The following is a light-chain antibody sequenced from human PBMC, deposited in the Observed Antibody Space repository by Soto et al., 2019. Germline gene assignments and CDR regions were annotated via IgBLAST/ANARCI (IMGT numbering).Light chain of an antibody. V-gene: IGKV3-15*01. Sequence: EIVMTHSPATLSVSTGERATLSCRASQSIASNLAWYQQKPGQAPRLLIYGASTRATGIPARLSGSGSGTEFTLTISSLQSEDFAVYYCQQYNTWPQTFGKGAKVDIK. J-gene: IGKJ1*01. CDR3: QQYNTWPQT. CDR1: QSIASN. CDR2: GAS.